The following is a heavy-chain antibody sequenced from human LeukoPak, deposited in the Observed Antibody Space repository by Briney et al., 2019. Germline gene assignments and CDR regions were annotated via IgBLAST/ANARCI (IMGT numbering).Heavy chain of an antibody. V-gene: IGHV3-23*01. Sequence: GASLRLSCAASGFTFSSYAMSWVRQAPGKGLEWVSAIWGGGGSTYYADSVKGRFTISRDNSKNTLYLQMNSLRAEDTAVYYCAKDIVVVVDATHDAFDIWGQGTMVTVSS. D-gene: IGHD2-15*01. CDR3: AKDIVVVVDATHDAFDI. CDR2: IWGGGGST. J-gene: IGHJ3*02. CDR1: GFTFSSYA.